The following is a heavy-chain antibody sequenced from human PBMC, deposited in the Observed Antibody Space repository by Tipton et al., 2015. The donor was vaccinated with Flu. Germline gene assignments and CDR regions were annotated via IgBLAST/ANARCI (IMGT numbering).Heavy chain of an antibody. J-gene: IGHJ4*02. CDR2: INHSGST. Sequence: LRLSCAVYGGSFSGYYWSWIRQPPGKGLEWIGEINHSGSTNYNPSLKSRVTISVDTSKNQFSLKLSSVTAADTAVYYCASAYYDFWSGYYSYYFDYWGQGTLVTVSS. D-gene: IGHD3-3*01. CDR1: GGSFSGYY. V-gene: IGHV4-34*01. CDR3: ASAYYDFWSGYYSYYFDY.